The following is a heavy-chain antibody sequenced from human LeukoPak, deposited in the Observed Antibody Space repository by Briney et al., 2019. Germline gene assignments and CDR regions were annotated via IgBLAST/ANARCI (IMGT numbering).Heavy chain of an antibody. V-gene: IGHV4-38-2*02. CDR3: ARDGFYYSSWGRFDY. J-gene: IGHJ4*02. Sequence: SETLSLTCAVSGYSISSGYYWGWIRQPPGKGLEWIGNIYHSGSTHYNPSLKSRVTISLDTSKNQFSLKLSSVTAADTAVYYCARDGFYYSSWGRFDYWGQGTLVTVSS. D-gene: IGHD6-13*01. CDR2: IYHSGST. CDR1: GYSISSGYY.